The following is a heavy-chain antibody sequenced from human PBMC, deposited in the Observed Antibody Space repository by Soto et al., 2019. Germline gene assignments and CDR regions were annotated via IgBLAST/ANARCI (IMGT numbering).Heavy chain of an antibody. Sequence: GASVKVSCKVSGCTLTELSMHWVRQAPGKGLEWMGGFDPEDGETIYAQKFQGRVTMTEDTSTDTAYMELSSLRSEDTAVFYCATDRAMVRGVIIANYFDYWGQGTLVTVSS. CDR1: GCTLTELS. CDR3: ATDRAMVRGVIIANYFDY. D-gene: IGHD3-10*01. CDR2: FDPEDGET. J-gene: IGHJ4*02. V-gene: IGHV1-24*01.